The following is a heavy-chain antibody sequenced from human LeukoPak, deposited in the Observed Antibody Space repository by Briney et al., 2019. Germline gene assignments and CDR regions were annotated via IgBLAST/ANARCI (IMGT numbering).Heavy chain of an antibody. D-gene: IGHD1-26*01. CDR3: ARVVGSYPNYYYYGMDV. Sequence: GGSLRLSCAASGFTFSSYAMHWVRQAPGKGLEWVAVISYDGSNKYYADSVKSRFTISRDNSKNTLYLQMNSLRAEDTAVYYCARVVGSYPNYYYYGMDVWGQGTTVTVSS. CDR2: ISYDGSNK. CDR1: GFTFSSYA. J-gene: IGHJ6*02. V-gene: IGHV3-30*04.